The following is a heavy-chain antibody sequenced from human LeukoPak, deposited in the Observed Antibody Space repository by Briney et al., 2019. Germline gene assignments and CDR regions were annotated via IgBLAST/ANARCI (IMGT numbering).Heavy chain of an antibody. V-gene: IGHV3-43D*03. D-gene: IGHD3-10*01. CDR1: GFTFDDYA. CDR2: ISWDGGST. CDR3: AGSGEDYYGSGSYHYYYYYMDV. Sequence: GGSLRLSCAASGFTFDDYAMHWVRQAPGKGLESVSLISWDGGSTYYADSVKGRFTISRDNSKNSLYLQMNSLRAEDTALYHCAGSGEDYYGSGSYHYYYYYMDVWGKGTTVTVSS. J-gene: IGHJ6*03.